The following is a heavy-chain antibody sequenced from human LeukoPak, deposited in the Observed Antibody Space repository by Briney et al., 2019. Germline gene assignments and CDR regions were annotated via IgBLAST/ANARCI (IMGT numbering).Heavy chain of an antibody. Sequence: ASVKVSCKASGYTFTGYYMHWVRQAPGQGLEWMGWINPNSGGTNYAQKFQGRVTMTRDTSISTAYMELSRLRSDDTALYDCGGDGPPGYSSGWFNYYYMDVWGKGTTVTVSS. D-gene: IGHD6-19*01. CDR3: GGDGPPGYSSGWFNYYYMDV. CDR1: GYTFTGYY. CDR2: INPNSGGT. J-gene: IGHJ6*03. V-gene: IGHV1-2*02.